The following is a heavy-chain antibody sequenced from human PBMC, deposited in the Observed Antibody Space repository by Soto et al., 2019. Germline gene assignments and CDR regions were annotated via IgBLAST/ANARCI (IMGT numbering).Heavy chain of an antibody. CDR1: GFTFSSYA. V-gene: IGHV3-23*01. D-gene: IGHD2-15*01. CDR2: ISGSGGST. CDR3: AARYCSGGSCRDDPTIYYYYYGMDV. Sequence: GGSLRLSCAASGFTFSSYAMSWVRQAPGKGLEWVSAISGSGGSTYYADSVKGRFTISRDNSKNKRYLQMNSRRAEDTAVYYCAARYCSGGSCRDDPTIYYYYYGMDVWGQGTTVTVSS. J-gene: IGHJ6*02.